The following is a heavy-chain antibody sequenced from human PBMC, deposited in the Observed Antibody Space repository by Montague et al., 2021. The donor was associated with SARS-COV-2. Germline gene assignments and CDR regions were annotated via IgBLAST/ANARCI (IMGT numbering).Heavy chain of an antibody. CDR2: IYYSGST. D-gene: IGHD2-2*01. Sequence: SETLSLTCTVSGGSTSSSSYYWGWIRQPPGKGLEWIGSIYYSGSTYYNPPLKSRVTISVDTSKNQFSLKLSSVTAADTAVYYCARLKAPYCSSTSCYSASWFDPWGQGTLVTVSS. V-gene: IGHV4-39*01. CDR1: GGSTSSSSYY. J-gene: IGHJ5*02. CDR3: ARLKAPYCSSTSCYSASWFDP.